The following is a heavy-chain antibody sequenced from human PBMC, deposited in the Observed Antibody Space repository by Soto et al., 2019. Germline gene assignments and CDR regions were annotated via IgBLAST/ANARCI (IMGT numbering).Heavy chain of an antibody. CDR1: GFTFSNFG. D-gene: IGHD1-26*01. CDR3: AKGKGVGATPDGANC. J-gene: IGHJ4*02. Sequence: EVQVLESGGGLVQPGGSLRLSCAASGFTFSNFGMNWVRQAPGKGLEWVSGVRGDGDTTYNAESVKGRFTVSRDTSRNTVYLQMNSLRAEDTAIYYCAKGKGVGATPDGANCWGQGTLVTVSS. CDR2: VRGDGDTT. V-gene: IGHV3-23*01.